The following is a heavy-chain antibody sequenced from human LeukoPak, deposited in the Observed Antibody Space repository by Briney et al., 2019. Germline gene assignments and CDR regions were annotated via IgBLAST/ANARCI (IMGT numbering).Heavy chain of an antibody. CDR2: ISAYNGNT. D-gene: IGHD2-2*01. CDR1: GYTFTSYG. J-gene: IGHJ5*02. V-gene: IGHV1-18*01. CDR3: ARDSIVVVAPAAMVGGFWFDP. Sequence: GASVKVSCKASGYTFTSYGISWVRQAPGQGLEWMGWISAYNGNTNYAQKLQGRVTVTTDTSTSTAYMELRSLRSDDTAVYYCARDSIVVVAPAAMVGGFWFDPWGQGTLVTVSS.